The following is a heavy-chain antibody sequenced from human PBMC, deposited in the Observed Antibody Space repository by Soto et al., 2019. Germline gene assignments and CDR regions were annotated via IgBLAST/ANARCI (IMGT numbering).Heavy chain of an antibody. CDR2: IYYSGST. CDR1: GGSISSGGYY. D-gene: IGHD3-16*01. Sequence: QVQLQESGPGLVKPSQTLSLTCTVSGGSISSGGYYWSWIRQHPGKGLEWIGSIYYSGSTYYNPSRXSXFTISVYTSKTQFSLKLSSVTAADTAVYYCARGVLHWGQGTLVTVSS. V-gene: IGHV4-31*03. J-gene: IGHJ4*02. CDR3: ARGVLH.